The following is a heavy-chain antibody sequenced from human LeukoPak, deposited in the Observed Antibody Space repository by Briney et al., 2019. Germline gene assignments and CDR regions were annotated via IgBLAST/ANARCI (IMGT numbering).Heavy chain of an antibody. Sequence: PSETLSLTCTVSGGSISSYYWSWIRQPAGKGLEWIGRIYISGSTNYNPSLKSRITMSVDTSKNQFSLKLSSVTAADTAVYYCARDRGTWNDDGFDYWGQGTLVTVSS. CDR1: GGSISSYY. CDR2: IYISGST. CDR3: ARDRGTWNDDGFDY. V-gene: IGHV4-4*07. D-gene: IGHD1-1*01. J-gene: IGHJ4*02.